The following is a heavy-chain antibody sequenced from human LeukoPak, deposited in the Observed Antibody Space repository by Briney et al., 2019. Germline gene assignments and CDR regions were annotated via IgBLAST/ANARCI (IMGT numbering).Heavy chain of an antibody. D-gene: IGHD3-3*01. V-gene: IGHV5-51*01. CDR3: ARTRSGYVSAFDI. Sequence: PGESLKISCKGSGYRFTSYWIGWVRQMPGKGLEWMGIIYPGDSDTRYSPSFQGQVTISADKSISTAYLQWSSLKASDTAMYYCARTRSGYVSAFDIWGQGTMVTVSS. J-gene: IGHJ3*02. CDR2: IYPGDSDT. CDR1: GYRFTSYW.